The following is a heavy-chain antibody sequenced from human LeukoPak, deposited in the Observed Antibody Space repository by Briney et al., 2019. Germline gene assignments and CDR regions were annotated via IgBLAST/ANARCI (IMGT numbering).Heavy chain of an antibody. D-gene: IGHD1-26*01. V-gene: IGHV3-49*04. CDR2: IRSKAYGGTT. J-gene: IGHJ4*02. CDR1: GFTFGDFA. CDR3: TRGVLLVGATTTPHY. Sequence: PGRSLRLSCKTSGFTFGDFAVGWVRQAPGKGLEWVGFIRSKAYGGTTEYAASVKGRFTISRDDSKSIAYLQMNSLKTEDTAVYYCTRGVLLVGATTTPHYWGQGTLVTVSS.